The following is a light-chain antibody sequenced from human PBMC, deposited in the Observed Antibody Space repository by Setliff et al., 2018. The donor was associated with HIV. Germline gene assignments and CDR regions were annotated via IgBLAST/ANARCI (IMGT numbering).Light chain of an antibody. Sequence: LTQPASVSGSPGQSITISCTGTSNDVGGYNYVCWYQQHPGKAPKLMIYEVTNRPSGVSYRFSESKSGNTASLTISGLQAEDEADYYCSSFGSSNTHVFGTGTKVTVL. CDR1: SNDVGGYNY. CDR3: SSFGSSNTHV. V-gene: IGLV2-14*01. CDR2: EVT. J-gene: IGLJ1*01.